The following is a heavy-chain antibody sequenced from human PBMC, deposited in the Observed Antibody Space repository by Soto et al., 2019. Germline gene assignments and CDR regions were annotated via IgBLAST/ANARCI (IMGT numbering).Heavy chain of an antibody. CDR2: ISSSGTIT. CDR3: ARSIVVVSADLLGGRHYYYYGMDV. CDR1: GFTFSNYE. V-gene: IGHV3-48*03. J-gene: IGHJ6*02. D-gene: IGHD2-15*01. Sequence: PGGSLRLSCAASGFTFSNYEMNWVRQAPGQGLEWLSYISSSGTITYRADSVKGRFTISRDNAKNSLYLQMNSLRAGDTAAYYCARSIVVVSADLLGGRHYYYYGMDVCGQGPTVTVYS.